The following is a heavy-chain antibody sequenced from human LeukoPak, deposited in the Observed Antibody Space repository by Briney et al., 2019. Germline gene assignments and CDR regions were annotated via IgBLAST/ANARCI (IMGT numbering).Heavy chain of an antibody. J-gene: IGHJ3*02. V-gene: IGHV3-48*04. CDR1: GFTFSSYS. CDR3: AKDTGRPTDAITMEDNAFDI. Sequence: PGGSLRLSCAASGFTFSSYSMNWVRQAPGKGLEWVPYISSSSSTIYYADSVKGRFTISRDNAKNSLYLQMDSLRAEDTALYYCAKDTGRPTDAITMEDNAFDIWGQGTMVTVSS. D-gene: IGHD3-3*01. CDR2: ISSSSSTI.